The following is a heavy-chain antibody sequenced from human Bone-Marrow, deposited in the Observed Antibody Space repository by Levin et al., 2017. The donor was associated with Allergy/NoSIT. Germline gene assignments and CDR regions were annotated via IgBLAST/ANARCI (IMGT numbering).Heavy chain of an antibody. CDR1: GFTFSNNW. CDR3: VTYGYYSSGWGGLDV. Sequence: GGSLRLSCAASGFTFSNNWMSWVRQAPGKGLEWVASIPEDASEKYYVDSVKGRFTISRDNARDSLYLQMNSLRVEDTAVYYCVTYGYYSSGWGGLDVWGQGTTVTVSS. J-gene: IGHJ6*02. V-gene: IGHV3-7*01. CDR2: IPEDASEK. D-gene: IGHD6-19*01.